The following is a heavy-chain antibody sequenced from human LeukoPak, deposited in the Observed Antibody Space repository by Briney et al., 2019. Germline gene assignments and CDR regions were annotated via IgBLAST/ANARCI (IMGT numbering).Heavy chain of an antibody. CDR2: ISYGGDNK. Sequence: GGSLRLSCAASGFTFSSYSMHWVRQAPGKGLEWVAVISYGGDNKYYTDSVKGRFTISRDNSTNTLYLQMNSLRAEDTAVYDCARDFEAHDLRPIGYWGEGTLVTVSS. CDR3: ARDFEAHDLRPIGY. CDR1: GFTFSSYS. V-gene: IGHV3-30*04. J-gene: IGHJ4*02. D-gene: IGHD3-3*01.